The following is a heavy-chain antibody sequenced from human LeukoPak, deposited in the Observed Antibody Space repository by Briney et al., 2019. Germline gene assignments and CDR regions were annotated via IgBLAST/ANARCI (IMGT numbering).Heavy chain of an antibody. CDR1: GFTFSSYA. D-gene: IGHD3/OR15-3a*01. CDR3: AKHVAGLVIALFDY. Sequence: GGSLRLSCATSGFTFSSYAMSWVRQAPGKGLEWVSAISGSGGSTYYADSVKGRFTISRDNSKNTLYLQMNSLRAEDTAVYYCAKHVAGLVIALFDYWGQGTLVTVSS. J-gene: IGHJ4*02. V-gene: IGHV3-23*01. CDR2: ISGSGGST.